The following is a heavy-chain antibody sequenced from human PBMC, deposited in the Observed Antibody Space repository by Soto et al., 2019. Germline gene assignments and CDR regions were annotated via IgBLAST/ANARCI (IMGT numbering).Heavy chain of an antibody. Sequence: LGLSCAASGFSFRTRAMSWVRQAPGKGLEWVASIRPGGDSTYYADSVKGRFAVSRDNSNVTLYLQMDSLRVEDTAIYYCTTHEEGAPWAGGFDSWGQGTLVTVSS. CDR2: IRPGGDST. V-gene: IGHV3-23*01. CDR1: GFSFRTRA. J-gene: IGHJ5*01. CDR3: TTHEEGAPWAGGFDS. D-gene: IGHD1-26*01.